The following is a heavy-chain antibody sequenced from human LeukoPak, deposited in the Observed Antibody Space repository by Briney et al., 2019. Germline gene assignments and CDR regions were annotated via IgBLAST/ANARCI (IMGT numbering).Heavy chain of an antibody. D-gene: IGHD3-3*01. CDR1: GLTFSSYA. CDR3: AKRGGDIDYYYYYMDV. J-gene: IGHJ6*03. Sequence: GGSLRLSCAASGLTFSSYAMSWVRQAPGKGLEWVSAISGSGGSTYYADSVKGRFTISRDNSKNTLYLQMNSLRAEDTAVYYCAKRGGDIDYYYYYMDVWGKGTTVTVSS. CDR2: ISGSGGST. V-gene: IGHV3-23*01.